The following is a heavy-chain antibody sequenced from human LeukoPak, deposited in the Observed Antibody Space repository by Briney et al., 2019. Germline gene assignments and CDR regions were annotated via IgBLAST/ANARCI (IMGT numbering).Heavy chain of an antibody. Sequence: GGSLRLSCTASGFTFSSHWMHWVRQAPGKGLEWVAVIWYDGSNKYYADSVKGRFTISRDNSKNTLYLQMSTLRAEDTAVYYCARDPGGVVYFDYWGQGTLVTVSS. CDR2: IWYDGSNK. D-gene: IGHD2-8*01. CDR3: ARDPGGVVYFDY. J-gene: IGHJ4*02. CDR1: GFTFSSHW. V-gene: IGHV3-33*08.